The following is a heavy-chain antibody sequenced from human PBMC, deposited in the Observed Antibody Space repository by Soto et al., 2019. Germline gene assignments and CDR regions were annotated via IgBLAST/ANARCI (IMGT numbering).Heavy chain of an antibody. Sequence: SETRWRTCTFCVCCFTSYYCSLIRQPPGKGLEWIGYIYYSGSTKYNPSLESRVTISLDTSENQFSLKLSSVTAADTAVYYCESVTNWNDFEYCGQRTLVSVSS. V-gene: IGHV4-59*01. J-gene: IGHJ4*02. CDR1: VCCFTSYY. CDR3: ESVTNWNDFEY. CDR2: IYYSGST. D-gene: IGHD1-1*01.